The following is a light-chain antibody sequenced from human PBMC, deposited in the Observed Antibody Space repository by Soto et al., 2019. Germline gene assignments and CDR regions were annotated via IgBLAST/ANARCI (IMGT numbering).Light chain of an antibody. Sequence: EIVVTQSPATLSVSPGERATLSCRASQGVTSSLAWYQQKPGQAPRLLIYDASTRAPGLPARFSGSGSGTELTLTISSLQSEDFAVYYCQQYTTWPFTFGPGTKVDVK. CDR2: DAS. V-gene: IGKV3-15*01. CDR3: QQYTTWPFT. J-gene: IGKJ3*01. CDR1: QGVTSS.